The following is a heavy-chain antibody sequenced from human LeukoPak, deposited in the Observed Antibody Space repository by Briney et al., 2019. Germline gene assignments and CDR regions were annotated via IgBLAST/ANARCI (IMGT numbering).Heavy chain of an antibody. J-gene: IGHJ4*02. CDR3: ARDAQSYGSGSYGDY. CDR2: IWYDGSNK. V-gene: IGHV3-30*19. D-gene: IGHD3-10*01. Sequence: GGSLRLSCAASGFTFSSYGMHWVRQAPGKGLEWVAVIWYDGSNKYYADSVKGRFTISRDNSKNTLYLQMNSLRAEDTAVYYCARDAQSYGSGSYGDYWGQGTLVTVSS. CDR1: GFTFSSYG.